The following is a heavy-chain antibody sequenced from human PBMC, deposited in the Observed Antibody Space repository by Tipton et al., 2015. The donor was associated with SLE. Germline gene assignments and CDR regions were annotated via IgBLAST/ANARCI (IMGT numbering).Heavy chain of an antibody. CDR1: GGSISSYY. CDR3: AREGSSWYYFDY. J-gene: IGHJ4*02. D-gene: IGHD6-13*01. Sequence: TLSLTCTVSGGSISSYYWSWIRQPPGKGLEWIGYIYYSGSTNYNPSLKSRVTISVDTSTNQFSLKLSSVTAADTAVYYCAREGSSWYYFDYWGQGTLATVSS. CDR2: IYYSGST. V-gene: IGHV4-59*01.